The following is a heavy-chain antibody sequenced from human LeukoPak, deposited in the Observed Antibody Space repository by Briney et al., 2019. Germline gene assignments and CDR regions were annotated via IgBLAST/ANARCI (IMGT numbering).Heavy chain of an antibody. D-gene: IGHD5-12*01. CDR3: ARDHRHTSDYQDFDY. Sequence: ASVKVSCKGSGYTFTDYYIHWVRQAPGQGLEWMGWINPDSGSTNYVRNFQGRVTMTRDPSINTAYMELNTLRSDDTALYFCARDHRHTSDYQDFDYWGQGTPVTVSS. V-gene: IGHV1-2*02. CDR1: GYTFTDYY. CDR2: INPDSGST. J-gene: IGHJ4*02.